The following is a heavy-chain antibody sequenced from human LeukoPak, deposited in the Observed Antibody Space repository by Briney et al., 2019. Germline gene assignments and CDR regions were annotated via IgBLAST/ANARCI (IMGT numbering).Heavy chain of an antibody. J-gene: IGHJ6*03. CDR1: GFTFSSYW. Sequence: GGSLRLSCAASGFTFSSYWMHWVRQAPGKALEWVAFIRYDGSNKYYADSVKGRFTISRDNSKNTLYLQMNSLRAEDTAVYYCAKDGGYGYYYMDVWGKGTTVTISS. CDR2: IRYDGSNK. V-gene: IGHV3-30*02. D-gene: IGHD1-26*01. CDR3: AKDGGYGYYYMDV.